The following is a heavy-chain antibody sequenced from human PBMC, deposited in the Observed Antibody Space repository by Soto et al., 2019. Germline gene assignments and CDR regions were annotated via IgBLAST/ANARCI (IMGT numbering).Heavy chain of an antibody. CDR2: IYYRGTT. V-gene: IGHV4-31*03. J-gene: IGHJ3*02. Sequence: QVQLQKSSPGLVKPSQTLSLTCTVSGGSINSGRYYWSWIRQHPGKGLEWIGYIYYRGTTYYNPSLKSRVTISVDTSKNRFSLKLSSVTAADTAVYYCASVYDSSGYPAAGGAFDIWGQGTMVTVSS. CDR1: GGSINSGRYY. D-gene: IGHD3-22*01. CDR3: ASVYDSSGYPAAGGAFDI.